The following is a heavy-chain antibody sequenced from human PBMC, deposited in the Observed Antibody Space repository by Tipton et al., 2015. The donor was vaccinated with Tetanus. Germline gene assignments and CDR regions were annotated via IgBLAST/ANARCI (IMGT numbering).Heavy chain of an antibody. CDR2: SWYDGTDK. Sequence: SLRLSCTASGFTFGTYTMNWVRQAPGKGLEWVAVSWYDGTDKYYADSVKGRFTISRDNSKNTLYLQMNSLRAEDTAVYYCAREADCSGGSCFSGDFDNWGQGTQVTVSS. CDR3: AREADCSGGSCFSGDFDN. D-gene: IGHD2-15*01. CDR1: GFTFGTYT. J-gene: IGHJ4*02. V-gene: IGHV3-33*08.